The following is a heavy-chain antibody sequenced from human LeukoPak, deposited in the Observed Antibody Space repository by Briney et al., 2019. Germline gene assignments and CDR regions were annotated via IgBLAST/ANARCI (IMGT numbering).Heavy chain of an antibody. D-gene: IGHD3-22*01. Sequence: GSLRLSCAASGFTFINAWMNWVRQAPGKGLEWVGRIKSKTDGGTTDYAAPVKGRFTIPRDDSKNTLYLQMNSLKTEDTAVYYCTTDLNYYDSSGYWDYWGQGTLVTVSS. J-gene: IGHJ4*02. CDR2: IKSKTDGGTT. CDR3: TTDLNYYDSSGYWDY. V-gene: IGHV3-15*07. CDR1: GFTFINAW.